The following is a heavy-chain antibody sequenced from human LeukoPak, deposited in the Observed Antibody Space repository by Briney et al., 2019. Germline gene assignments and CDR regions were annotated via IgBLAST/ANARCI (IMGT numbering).Heavy chain of an antibody. CDR1: GFTFSSYC. D-gene: IGHD6-13*01. CDR3: AKAPEYSSSWSIDY. J-gene: IGHJ4*02. Sequence: PGGSLRLSCAASGFTFSSYCMHWVRQAPGKGLEWVAFIRYDGSNKYYADSVKGRFTISRDNSKNTLYLQMNSLRAEDTAVYYCAKAPEYSSSWSIDYWGQGTLVTVSS. V-gene: IGHV3-30*02. CDR2: IRYDGSNK.